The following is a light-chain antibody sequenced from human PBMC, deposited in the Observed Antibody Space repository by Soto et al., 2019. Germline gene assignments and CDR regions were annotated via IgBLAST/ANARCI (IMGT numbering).Light chain of an antibody. CDR3: MQASQYRPYT. CDR1: QSLVHSDGNTY. CDR2: KVS. J-gene: IGKJ2*01. Sequence: DLVLTQTPLSSPVTLGQPASISCRSSQSLVHSDGNTYLSWLQQRTGQHQRLLIYKVSNRFSGVQGRFSGSRAETEFTLKISRVEAEEVGVDYWMQASQYRPYTFGQGTKLEIK. V-gene: IGKV2-24*01.